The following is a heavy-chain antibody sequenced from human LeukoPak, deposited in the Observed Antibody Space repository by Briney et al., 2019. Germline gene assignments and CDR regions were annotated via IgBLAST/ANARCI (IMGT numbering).Heavy chain of an antibody. CDR2: ISYDGSNK. J-gene: IGHJ4*02. CDR1: GFTFSSYG. Sequence: GGSLRLSCAASGFTFSSYGMHWVRQAPGKGLEWVAVISYDGSNKYYADSVKGRFTISRDNSKNTLYLRLISLRTEDTAVYYCVKEGPSSWYNYFDYWGQGTLVTVSS. CDR3: VKEGPSSWYNYFDY. V-gene: IGHV3-30*18. D-gene: IGHD6-13*01.